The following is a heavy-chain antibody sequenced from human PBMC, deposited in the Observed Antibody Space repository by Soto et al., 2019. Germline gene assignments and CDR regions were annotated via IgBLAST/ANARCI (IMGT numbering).Heavy chain of an antibody. V-gene: IGHV1-69*01. D-gene: IGHD2-2*01. Sequence: QLQLLQSGTEVKKPGSSVTVSCKASGGTFGNYAINWLRQAPGQGLQWMGDISPMFHKANYEQTFHGRVSITAEESTNTVDLKLSSLMSENTALYYCAREVEVHTPVFFAWGQGTLVTVSS. CDR1: GGTFGNYA. CDR3: AREVEVHTPVFFA. CDR2: ISPMFHKA. J-gene: IGHJ5*02.